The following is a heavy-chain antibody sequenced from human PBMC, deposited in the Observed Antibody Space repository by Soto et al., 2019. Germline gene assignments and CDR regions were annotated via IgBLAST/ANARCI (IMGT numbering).Heavy chain of an antibody. CDR2: ISWNSGSI. CDR1: GFTFDDYA. D-gene: IGHD6-13*01. J-gene: IGHJ4*02. CDR3: AKDTGYSINEPTLSY. Sequence: GGSLRLSCAASGFTFDDYAMHWVRQAPGKGLEWVSGISWNSGSIGYADSVKGRFTISRDNAKNSLYLQMNSLRAEDTALYYCAKDTGYSINEPTLSYWGQGTLVTVSS. V-gene: IGHV3-9*01.